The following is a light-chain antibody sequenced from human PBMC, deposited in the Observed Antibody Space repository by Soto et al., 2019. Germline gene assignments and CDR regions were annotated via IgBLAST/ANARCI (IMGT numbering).Light chain of an antibody. Sequence: DIQMTQSPSSLSASVGDRVTITCRASQGISNYLAWYQQKPGKAPQLLIYGATTLQSGVPSRFSGSGSGTDFTLTIASMQPEDVANYYCQKYNSDPLTFGGGTKVEIK. V-gene: IGKV1-27*01. CDR2: GAT. J-gene: IGKJ4*01. CDR1: QGISNY. CDR3: QKYNSDPLT.